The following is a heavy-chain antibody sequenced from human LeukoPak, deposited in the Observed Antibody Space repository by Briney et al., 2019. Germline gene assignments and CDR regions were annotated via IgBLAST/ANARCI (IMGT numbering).Heavy chain of an antibody. CDR2: ISYDGGNK. CDR1: GFTFSSYA. V-gene: IGHV3-30*04. CDR3: ARGVGYCSSTSCSEDWFDP. Sequence: GRSLRLSCAASGFTFSSYAMHWVRQAPGKGLEWVAVISYDGGNKYYADSVKGRFTISRDNSKNTLYLQMNSLRAEDTAVYYCARGVGYCSSTSCSEDWFDPWGQGTLVTVSS. D-gene: IGHD2-2*01. J-gene: IGHJ5*02.